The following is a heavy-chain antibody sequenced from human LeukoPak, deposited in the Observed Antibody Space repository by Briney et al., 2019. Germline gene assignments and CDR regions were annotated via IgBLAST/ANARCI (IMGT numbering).Heavy chain of an antibody. J-gene: IGHJ3*02. Sequence: PGGSLRLSCAASGFTFSSYDMHWVRQATGKGLEWVSAIGTAGDTYYPGSVKGRFTISRENAKNSLYLQMNSLRAGDTAVYYCARGMDGEWDAFDIWGHGTMVTVSS. CDR1: GFTFSSYD. D-gene: IGHD3-10*01. V-gene: IGHV3-13*01. CDR3: ARGMDGEWDAFDI. CDR2: IGTAGDT.